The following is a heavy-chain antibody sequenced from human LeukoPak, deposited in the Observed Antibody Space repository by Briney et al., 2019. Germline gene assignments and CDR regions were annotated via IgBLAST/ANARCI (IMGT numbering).Heavy chain of an antibody. J-gene: IGHJ4*02. CDR3: ARLYSNYDYFDY. Sequence: GASVKVSCKASGYTFTSYYMHWARQAPGQGLEWMGIINPSGGSTSYAQKFQGRVTMTRDTSTSTVYMELSSLRSEDTAVYYCARLYSNYDYFDYWGQGTLVTVSS. D-gene: IGHD4-11*01. CDR2: INPSGGST. V-gene: IGHV1-46*03. CDR1: GYTFTSYY.